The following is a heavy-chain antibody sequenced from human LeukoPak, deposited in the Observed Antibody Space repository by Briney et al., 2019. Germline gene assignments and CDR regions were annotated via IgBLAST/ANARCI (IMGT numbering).Heavy chain of an antibody. V-gene: IGHV3-33*01. J-gene: IGHJ4*02. CDR3: AREIFGSGSDPDY. CDR1: GFIFSSYA. D-gene: IGHD3-10*01. CDR2: IWHDASHK. Sequence: GGSLRLSCAASGFIFSSYAMHWVRQAPGKGLEWVSLIWHDASHKFYTDSVKGRFTISRDNSKNTVFLQMNSLTAEDTAVYYCAREIFGSGSDPDYWGQGTLVTVSS.